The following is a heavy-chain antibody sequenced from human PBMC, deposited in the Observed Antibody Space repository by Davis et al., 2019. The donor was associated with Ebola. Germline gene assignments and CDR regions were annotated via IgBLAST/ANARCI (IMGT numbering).Heavy chain of an antibody. Sequence: PGGSLRLSCAASGFTFSDYYMSWIRQAPGKGLEWVSSISSSSSYIYYADSVKGRFTISRDNAKNSLYLQMNSLRAEDTAVYYCARARDFWIFYYMDVWGKGTTVTVSS. CDR2: ISSSSSYI. CDR3: ARARDFWIFYYMDV. V-gene: IGHV3-11*06. CDR1: GFTFSDYY. J-gene: IGHJ6*03. D-gene: IGHD3-3*01.